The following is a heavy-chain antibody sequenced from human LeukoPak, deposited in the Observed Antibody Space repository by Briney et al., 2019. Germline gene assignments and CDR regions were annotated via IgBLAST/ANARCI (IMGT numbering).Heavy chain of an antibody. CDR1: GFTSSTYW. V-gene: IGHV3-7*01. J-gene: IGHJ6*03. D-gene: IGHD4-17*01. CDR2: IKEDGSGK. CDR3: ARADHGDYGGGYMDV. Sequence: GGSLRLSCAASGFTSSTYWMSWVRQAPGKGLEWVANIKEDGSGKYYLDSVKGRFTISRDNARNSLYLQMNSLRAEDTAVYYCARADHGDYGGGYMDVWGKGTTVTVSS.